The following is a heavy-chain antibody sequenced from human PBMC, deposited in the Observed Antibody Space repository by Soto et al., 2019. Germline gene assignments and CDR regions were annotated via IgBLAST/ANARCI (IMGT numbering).Heavy chain of an antibody. Sequence: PSETLSLTCAVYGGSFSGYYWSWIRQPPGKGLEWIGKINHSGSTNYNPSLKSRVTISVDTSKNQFSLKLSSVTAADTAIYYCARESGGYDSSTRYGLDVWGQGTTVTVSS. J-gene: IGHJ6*02. V-gene: IGHV4-34*01. CDR3: ARESGGYDSSTRYGLDV. CDR2: INHSGST. CDR1: GGSFSGYY. D-gene: IGHD6-25*01.